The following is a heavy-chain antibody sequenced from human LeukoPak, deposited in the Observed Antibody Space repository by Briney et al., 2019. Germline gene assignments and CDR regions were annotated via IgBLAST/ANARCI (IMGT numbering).Heavy chain of an antibody. CDR3: ARVERSGWYEYYFDY. J-gene: IGHJ4*02. CDR1: GYTFTSYD. CDR2: MNPNSGNT. V-gene: IGHV1-8*01. D-gene: IGHD6-19*01. Sequence: ASVKVSCKASGYTFTSYDINWVRQATGQGLEWVGWMNPNSGNTGYAQKFQGRVTMTRNTSISTAYMELSSLRSEDTAVYYCARVERSGWYEYYFDYWGQGTLVTVSS.